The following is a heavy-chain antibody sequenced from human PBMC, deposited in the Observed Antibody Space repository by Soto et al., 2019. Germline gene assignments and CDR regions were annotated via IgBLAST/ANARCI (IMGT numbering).Heavy chain of an antibody. CDR2: IYWDDDK. Sequence: QITLKESGPTVVKPTQTLTLTCSLSGFSLNTGGVGVGWIGQPPGKALEWLAVIYWDDDKSWNPSLRDRLTINRDASDDQVVLTVTNMDPVDTGTYYCARRRGGFGGGWTTPYFDYWGQGTLVTVSS. V-gene: IGHV2-5*02. CDR3: ARRRGGFGGGWTTPYFDY. J-gene: IGHJ4*02. D-gene: IGHD6-19*01. CDR1: GFSLNTGGVG.